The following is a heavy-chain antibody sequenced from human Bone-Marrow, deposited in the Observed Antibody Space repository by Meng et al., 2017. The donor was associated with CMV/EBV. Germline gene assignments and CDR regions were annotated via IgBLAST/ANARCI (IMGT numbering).Heavy chain of an antibody. J-gene: IGHJ4*02. CDR3: AGGFTGPYSGAYDY. CDR1: GYTFTNYW. V-gene: IGHV5-51*01. Sequence: GESLKISCKASGYTFTNYWLAWVRQMPGKGLEWLGIIYPGDSDTRYSPSFQGQVTISSDKSISTAYLQWSSLKASDTAMYYCAGGFTGPYSGAYDYWGRGTLVTVSS. D-gene: IGHD2-21*01. CDR2: IYPGDSDT.